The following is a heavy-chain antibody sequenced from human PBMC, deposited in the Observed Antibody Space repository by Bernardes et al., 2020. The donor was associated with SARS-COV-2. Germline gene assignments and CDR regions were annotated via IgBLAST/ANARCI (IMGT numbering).Heavy chain of an antibody. Sequence: GGSLRLSCAASGFTFSSYWMHWVRQAPGKGLVWVSRINSDGSSTSYADSVKGRFTISRDNAKNTLYLQMNSLRAEDTAVYYCARTLVAKHSSGPKPGYYYYGMDVWGQGTTVTVSS. D-gene: IGHD6-19*01. V-gene: IGHV3-74*01. CDR2: INSDGSST. CDR1: GFTFSSYW. J-gene: IGHJ6*02. CDR3: ARTLVAKHSSGPKPGYYYYGMDV.